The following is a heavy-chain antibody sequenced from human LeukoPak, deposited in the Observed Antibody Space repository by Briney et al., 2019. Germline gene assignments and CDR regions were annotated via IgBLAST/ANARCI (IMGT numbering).Heavy chain of an antibody. Sequence: SETLSLTCTVSGGSISSSSYYWGWVRQPPGKGLEWIGNIYYSGSTYYNPSLKSRVIISVDTSKNQFSLKLSSVTAADTAVYYCARLKDIGVLPGTPYFDYWGQGTLVTVSS. D-gene: IGHD2-2*01. CDR3: ARLKDIGVLPGTPYFDY. CDR1: GGSISSSSYY. CDR2: IYYSGST. J-gene: IGHJ4*02. V-gene: IGHV4-39*01.